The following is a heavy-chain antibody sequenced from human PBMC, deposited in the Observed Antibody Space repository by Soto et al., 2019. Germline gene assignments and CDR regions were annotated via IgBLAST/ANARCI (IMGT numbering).Heavy chain of an antibody. CDR3: ATGGAAAGFDY. D-gene: IGHD6-13*01. Sequence: ASVKVSCKASGYTFTSYGINCVRQAPGQGLEWMGRISVYNGNTSYAQKFQGRVTMTDDTSTDRAYMERSSLRSEETAVYYCATGGAAAGFDYWGQGTLVTVSS. CDR2: ISVYNGNT. V-gene: IGHV1-18*01. J-gene: IGHJ4*02. CDR1: GYTFTSYG.